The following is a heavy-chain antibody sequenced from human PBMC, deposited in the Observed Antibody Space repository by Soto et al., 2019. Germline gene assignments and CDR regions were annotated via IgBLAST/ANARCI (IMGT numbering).Heavy chain of an antibody. J-gene: IGHJ2*01. Sequence: QVQLVQSGAEVKKPGSSVKVSCKASGGTFSSYAISWVRQAPGQGLEWMGGIIPIFGTANYAQKFQGRVTITADESPSTAYMELSSLRSEDTAVYYCASPRGYGGNPWDWYVDLWGRGTLVTVSS. CDR3: ASPRGYGGNPWDWYVDL. V-gene: IGHV1-69*12. CDR1: GGTFSSYA. D-gene: IGHD4-17*01. CDR2: IIPIFGTA.